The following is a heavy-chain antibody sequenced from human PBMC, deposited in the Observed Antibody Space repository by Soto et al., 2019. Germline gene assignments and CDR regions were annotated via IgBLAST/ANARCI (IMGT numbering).Heavy chain of an antibody. J-gene: IGHJ4*02. V-gene: IGHV4-31*03. CDR3: ARELRYYYGSGSTHRIVDY. CDR2: IYYSGST. Sequence: QVQLQESGPGLVKPSQTLSLTCTVSGGSISSGGYYWSWIRQHPGKGLEWIGYIYYSGSTYYNPSLKSRVTISVDTSKNQFSRKLSSVTAADTAVYYCARELRYYYGSGSTHRIVDYWGQGTLVTVSS. D-gene: IGHD3-10*01. CDR1: GGSISSGGYY.